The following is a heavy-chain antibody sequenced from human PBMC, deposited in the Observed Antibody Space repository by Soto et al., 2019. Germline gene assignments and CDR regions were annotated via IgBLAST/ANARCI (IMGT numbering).Heavy chain of an antibody. V-gene: IGHV5-51*01. CDR1: GYSFTGYW. CDR2: IYPGDSDT. J-gene: IGHJ4*02. CDR3: ARRYYYGSGSQYYFDY. Sequence: PGESLKISCKGSGYSFTGYWIGWVRQMPVKGLEWMGIIYPGDSDTRYSPSFQGQVTISADKSISTAYLQWSSLKASDTAMYYCARRYYYGSGSQYYFDYWGQGTLVTVSS. D-gene: IGHD3-10*01.